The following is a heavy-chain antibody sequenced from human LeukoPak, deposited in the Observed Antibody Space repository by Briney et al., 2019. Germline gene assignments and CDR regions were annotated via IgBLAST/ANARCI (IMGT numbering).Heavy chain of an antibody. J-gene: IGHJ3*02. CDR2: IYHSGST. Sequence: PSETLSLTCTVSGGSISSGGYYWSWIRQPPGKGLEWIGYIYHSGSTYYNPSLTSRVTISVDRSKNQFSLKLSSVTAADTAVYYCASATISMRAFDIWGQGTMVTVSS. V-gene: IGHV4-30-2*01. D-gene: IGHD5-12*01. CDR3: ASATISMRAFDI. CDR1: GGSISSGGYY.